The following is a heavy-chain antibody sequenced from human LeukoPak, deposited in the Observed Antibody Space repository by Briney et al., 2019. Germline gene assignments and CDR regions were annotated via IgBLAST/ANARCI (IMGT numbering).Heavy chain of an antibody. CDR3: ARVPAGSSGYYYGIDY. CDR2: INSGSAGST. D-gene: IGHD3-22*01. CDR1: GLSFINYA. J-gene: IGHJ4*02. V-gene: IGHV3-23*01. Sequence: GGSLRLPCVASGLSFINYAMTWVRQAPGKGLEWVSSINSGSAGSTSYADPVRGRSTISRDNSKNTLYLQMNSLRAEDTAVYYCARVPAGSSGYYYGIDYWGQGTLVTVSS.